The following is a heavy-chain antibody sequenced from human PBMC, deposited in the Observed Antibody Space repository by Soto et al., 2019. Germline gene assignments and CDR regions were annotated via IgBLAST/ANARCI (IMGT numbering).Heavy chain of an antibody. J-gene: IGHJ6*03. V-gene: IGHV3-73*01. CDR3: TRLGNAEAETMDV. CDR1: GFTFSDSA. CDR2: IKNKPNNYAT. Sequence: EVQLVESGGGLVQPGGSLKLSCAASGFTFSDSAIHWVRQASGKGLEWLGRIKNKPNNYATAYAASVKGRFTISRDDSKHTAFLLMNSLKAEDTAVYFCTRLGNAEAETMDVWGKGTTVTVSS.